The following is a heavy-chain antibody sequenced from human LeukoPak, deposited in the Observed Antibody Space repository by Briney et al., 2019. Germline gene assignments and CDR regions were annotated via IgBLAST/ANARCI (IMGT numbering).Heavy chain of an antibody. Sequence: SETLSLTCTVSGGSISSYYWSWLRQPPGKGLEWIGYIYYSVSTNSNPSLKSRVTISVDTSKNQFSLKLTSVTAADTAVYYCARSSSAWKFDYWGQGTLVTVSS. J-gene: IGHJ4*02. V-gene: IGHV4-59*08. D-gene: IGHD6-19*01. CDR1: GGSISSYY. CDR2: IYYSVST. CDR3: ARSSSAWKFDY.